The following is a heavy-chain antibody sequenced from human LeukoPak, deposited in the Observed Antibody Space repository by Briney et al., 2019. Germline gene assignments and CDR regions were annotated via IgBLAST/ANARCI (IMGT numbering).Heavy chain of an antibody. CDR3: ARGDFDC. V-gene: IGHV3-7*03. CDR1: GFTVTNYW. J-gene: IGHJ4*02. CDR2: VKQDGSGE. Sequence: GGSLRLSCAASGFTVTNYWMAWVRQAPGKGLEWVANVKQDGSGEYYVDSVKGRFTISRDSAKNSPYLQMNSLRAEDTAVYYCARGDFDCWGQGTLVTVSS.